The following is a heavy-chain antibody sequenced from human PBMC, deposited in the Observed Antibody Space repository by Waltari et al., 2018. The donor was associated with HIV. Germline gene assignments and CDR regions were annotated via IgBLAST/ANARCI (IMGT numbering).Heavy chain of an antibody. CDR1: GGSVSSSSYF. D-gene: IGHD1-26*01. V-gene: IGHV4-39*01. CDR3: ARHALRVGAAYWNFDL. CDR2: MYYTGRA. J-gene: IGHJ2*01. Sequence: QLQLQESGPGLVKPSETLSLTCTVSGGSVSSSSYFWGWIRQPPGKGLEWIGRMYYTGRAYYNPSLKSRVTISVDTSKNQFSLKVTSVTAADTAVYYCARHALRVGAAYWNFDLWGRGTLVTVSS.